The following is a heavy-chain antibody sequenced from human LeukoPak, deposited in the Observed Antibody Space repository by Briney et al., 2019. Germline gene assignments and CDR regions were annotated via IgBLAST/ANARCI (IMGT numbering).Heavy chain of an antibody. J-gene: IGHJ6*04. CDR2: ISSSSSYI. D-gene: IGHD3-10*02. V-gene: IGHV3-21*01. CDR1: GFTFSSYS. Sequence: GGSLRLSCAASGFTFSSYSMNWVRQAPGKGLEWVSSISSSSSYIYYADSVEGRFTISRDNAKNSLYLQMNSLRAEDTAVYYCAELGITMIGGVWGKGTTVTIAS. CDR3: AELGITMIGGV.